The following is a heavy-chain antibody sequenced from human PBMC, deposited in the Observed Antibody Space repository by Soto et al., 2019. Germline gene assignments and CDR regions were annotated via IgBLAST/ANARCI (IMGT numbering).Heavy chain of an antibody. D-gene: IGHD6-19*01. CDR1: GFTFSNYA. CDR3: ARDPRAVERTY. CDR2: ISYDGSNK. Sequence: GGSLRLSCAASGFTFSNYAMHWVRQAPGKGLEWVAVISYDGSNKYYADSVKGRFTISRDNSKNTLYLQMNSLRAEDTAVYYCARDPRAVERTYWGQGTMVTVSS. J-gene: IGHJ4*02. V-gene: IGHV3-30-3*01.